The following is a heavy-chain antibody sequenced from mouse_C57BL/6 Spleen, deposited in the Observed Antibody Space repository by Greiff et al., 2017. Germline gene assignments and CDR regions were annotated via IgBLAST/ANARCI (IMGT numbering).Heavy chain of an antibody. V-gene: IGHV1-80*01. CDR2: IYPGDGDT. J-gene: IGHJ1*03. CDR3: ARNYYGSSGYFDV. Sequence: QVQLQQSGAELVKPGASVKISCKASGYAFSSYWMNWVKQRPGTGLEWIGQIYPGDGDTTYNGKFKGKATLTADKSSSTAYMQLSSLTSEDSAVYFCARNYYGSSGYFDVWGTGTTVTVSS. CDR1: GYAFSSYW. D-gene: IGHD1-1*01.